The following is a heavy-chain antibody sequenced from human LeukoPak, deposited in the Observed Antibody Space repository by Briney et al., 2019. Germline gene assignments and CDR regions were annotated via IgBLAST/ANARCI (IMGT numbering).Heavy chain of an antibody. CDR1: GGTFSRYA. Sequence: ASVKVSCKASGGTFSRYAISWVRQAPGHGLEWMGGIIPIFGTANYAQKFQGRVTITADESTSTAYMELSSLRSEDTAVYYCASLVLGTFWFDPWGQGTLVTVSS. D-gene: IGHD3-16*01. CDR2: IIPIFGTA. J-gene: IGHJ5*02. V-gene: IGHV1-69*13. CDR3: ASLVLGTFWFDP.